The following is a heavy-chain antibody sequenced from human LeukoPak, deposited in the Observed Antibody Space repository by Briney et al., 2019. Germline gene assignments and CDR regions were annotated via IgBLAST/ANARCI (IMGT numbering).Heavy chain of an antibody. CDR3: ARNYGSWYGDYYYYMDV. CDR2: MNPYSGNT. V-gene: IGHV1-8*03. CDR1: GYSFTSYD. D-gene: IGHD6-13*01. Sequence: ASVKVSCKASGYSFTSYDINWVRQATGQGLEWMGWMNPYSGNTGYAQKFQGRVTITRNTSISTAYMELSSPRSEDTAVYYCARNYGSWYGDYYYYMDVWGKGTTVTVSS. J-gene: IGHJ6*03.